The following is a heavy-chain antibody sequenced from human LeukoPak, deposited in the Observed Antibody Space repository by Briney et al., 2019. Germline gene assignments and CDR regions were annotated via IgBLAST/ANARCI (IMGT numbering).Heavy chain of an antibody. V-gene: IGHV3-23*01. CDR3: AKDRGYYDSSGYYYWYFDL. J-gene: IGHJ2*01. CDR2: ISGSGGST. CDR1: GFTFSNYA. Sequence: GGSLRLSCAASGFTFSNYATSWVRQAPGKGLEWVSAISGSGGSTYYADSMKGRFTISRDNSKNTLYLQMNSLRAEDTAVYYCAKDRGYYDSSGYYYWYFDLWGRGTLVTVSS. D-gene: IGHD3-22*01.